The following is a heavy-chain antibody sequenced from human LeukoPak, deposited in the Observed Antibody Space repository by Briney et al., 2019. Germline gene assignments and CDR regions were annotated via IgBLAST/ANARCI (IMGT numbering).Heavy chain of an antibody. V-gene: IGHV4-39*07. D-gene: IGHD6-19*01. Sequence: KPSETLSLTCTVSRDSISSTIHYWSWIRQPPGKGLEWIGSVYFNGNTYYNPSLKSRVTISVDRSKNQFSLKLSSVTAADTAVYYCARVSSGWYGLDYWGQGTLVTVSS. CDR1: RDSISSTIHY. CDR3: ARVSSGWYGLDY. CDR2: VYFNGNT. J-gene: IGHJ4*02.